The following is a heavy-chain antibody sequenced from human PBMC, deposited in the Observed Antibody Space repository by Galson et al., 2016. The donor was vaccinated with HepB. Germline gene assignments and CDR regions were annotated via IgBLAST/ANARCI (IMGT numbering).Heavy chain of an antibody. CDR2: INPNGGVT. Sequence: SVKVSCKASGYTFVGYYLHWVRQAPGQGLEWMGRINPNGGVTNYAQKFQGRVTMTRDTSISSAYMELSSLRSDDTAVYYCARTGALHRDWYFDLWGRGTLVTVSS. CDR3: ARTGALHRDWYFDL. CDR1: GYTFVGYY. D-gene: IGHD1-1*01. V-gene: IGHV1-2*06. J-gene: IGHJ2*01.